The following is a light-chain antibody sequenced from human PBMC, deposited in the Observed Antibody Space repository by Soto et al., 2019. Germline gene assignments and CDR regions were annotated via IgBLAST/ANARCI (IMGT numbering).Light chain of an antibody. V-gene: IGKV3-20*01. CDR2: CAS. CDR3: QQYGNSPCT. CDR1: QSVSSSY. Sequence: EIVLTQSPGTLSLSPGERATLSCRASQSVSSSYLAWYQQKPGQATRLLIYCASSRATGIPDKFSGSGSGTDFTLTISRREPEDVAVYYCQQYGNSPCTFGQGTKVEIK. J-gene: IGKJ1*01.